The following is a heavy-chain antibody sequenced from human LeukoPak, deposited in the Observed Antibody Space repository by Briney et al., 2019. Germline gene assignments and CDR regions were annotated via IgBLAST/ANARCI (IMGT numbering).Heavy chain of an antibody. CDR1: GGSISSGGYY. D-gene: IGHD5-18*01. Sequence: ESGPTLVKPSQTLSLTCTVSGGSISSGGYYWSWIRQHPGKGLAWIGYIYYSGSTYYNPSLKSRVTISVDTSKNQFSLKLSSVTAADTAVYYCAREIQLWLPYNWFDPWGQGTLVTVSS. CDR2: IYYSGST. V-gene: IGHV4-31*03. CDR3: AREIQLWLPYNWFDP. J-gene: IGHJ5*02.